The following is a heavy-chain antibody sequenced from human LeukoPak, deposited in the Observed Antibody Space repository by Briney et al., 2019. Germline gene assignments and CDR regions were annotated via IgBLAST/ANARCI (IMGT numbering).Heavy chain of an antibody. Sequence: SETLSLTCTVSGGSISSGSHYWSWIRQPAGKGLEWIGRIYTSGSTNYNPSLKSRVTISVDTSKNQFSLKLSSVTAADTAVYYCARLKKGFTFDYWGQGTLVTVSS. CDR1: GGSISSGSHY. J-gene: IGHJ4*02. V-gene: IGHV4-61*02. CDR2: IYTSGST. CDR3: ARLKKGFTFDY.